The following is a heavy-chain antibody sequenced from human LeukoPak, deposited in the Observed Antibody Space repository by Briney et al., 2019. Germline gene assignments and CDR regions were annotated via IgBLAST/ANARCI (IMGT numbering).Heavy chain of an antibody. D-gene: IGHD6-13*01. J-gene: IGHJ6*03. Sequence: PSETLSLTCTVSGGSISSYYWSWIRQPPGKGLEWIGYIYYSGSTNYNPSLKSRVTISVDTSKNQFSLKLSSVTAADTAVYYCARETPGIAAAGYYYYYMDVWGKGTTVTVSS. CDR1: GGSISSYY. V-gene: IGHV4-59*01. CDR2: IYYSGST. CDR3: ARETPGIAAAGYYYYYMDV.